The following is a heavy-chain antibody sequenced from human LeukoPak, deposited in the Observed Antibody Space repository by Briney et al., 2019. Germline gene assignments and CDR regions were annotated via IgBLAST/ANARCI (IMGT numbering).Heavy chain of an antibody. Sequence: GASVKVSCKASGYIFTSYEMSWVRQATGQGLEWMGWMNPNSGKTGYAQKFQGRVTITRNTSISTAYMELSSLRSEDTAVYYCARGNTEFGLWGRGTQVTVSS. V-gene: IGHV1-8*01. CDR1: GYIFTSYE. CDR2: MNPNSGKT. D-gene: IGHD1-14*01. CDR3: ARGNTEFGL. J-gene: IGHJ2*01.